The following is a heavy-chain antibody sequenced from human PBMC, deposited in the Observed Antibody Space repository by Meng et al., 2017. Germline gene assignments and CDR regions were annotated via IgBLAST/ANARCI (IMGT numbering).Heavy chain of an antibody. CDR1: GGSISSGGYY. J-gene: IGHJ3*02. CDR3: ARDQGGSGSFGFAFDI. CDR2: IYYSGST. D-gene: IGHD6-19*01. V-gene: IGHV4-31*03. Sequence: HVQLQESGPGLVKPSQTLSPTCTVSGGSISSGGYYWSWIRQHPGKGLEWIGYIYYSGSTYYNPSLKSRVTISVDTSKNQFPLKLSSVTAADTAVYYCARDQGGSGSFGFAFDIWGQGTMVTVSS.